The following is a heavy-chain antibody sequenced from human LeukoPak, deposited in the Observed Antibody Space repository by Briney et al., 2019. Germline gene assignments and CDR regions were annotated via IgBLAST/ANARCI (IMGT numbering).Heavy chain of an antibody. CDR2: IYSGGST. CDR1: GFTFSSYW. J-gene: IGHJ6*02. Sequence: PGGSLRLSCAASGFTFSSYWMSWVRQAPGKGLEWVSVIYSGGSTYYADSVKGRFTISRDNSKNTLYLQMNSLRAEDTAVYYCARAPGSYYYGMDVWGQGTTVTVSS. CDR3: ARAPGSYYYGMDV. V-gene: IGHV3-53*01.